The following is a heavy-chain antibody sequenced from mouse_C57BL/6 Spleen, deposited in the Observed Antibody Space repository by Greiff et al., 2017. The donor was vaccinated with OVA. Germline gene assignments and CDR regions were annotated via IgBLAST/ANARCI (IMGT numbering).Heavy chain of an antibody. J-gene: IGHJ3*01. Sequence: EVQVVESGPGLVKPSQSLSLTCSVTGYSITSGYYWNWIRQFPGNKLEWMGYISYDGSNNYNPSLKNRISITRDTSKNQFFLKLNSVTTEDTATYYCARELGRGFAYWGQGTLVTVSA. V-gene: IGHV3-6*01. CDR3: ARELGRGFAY. CDR1: GYSITSGYY. CDR2: ISYDGSN. D-gene: IGHD4-1*01.